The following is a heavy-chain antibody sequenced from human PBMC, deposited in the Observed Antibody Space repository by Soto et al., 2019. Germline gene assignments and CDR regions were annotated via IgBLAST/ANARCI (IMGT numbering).Heavy chain of an antibody. CDR1: GFTFSSYD. V-gene: IGHV3-13*01. Sequence: AGGSLRLSCAASGFTFSSYDMHWVRQATGKGLEWVSAIGTAGDTYYPGSVKGRFTISRENAKNSLYLQMNSLRAGDTAVYYCARGRYSSSWFRVANYYYGMDVWGQGTTVTVSS. CDR3: ARGRYSSSWFRVANYYYGMDV. CDR2: IGTAGDT. D-gene: IGHD6-13*01. J-gene: IGHJ6*02.